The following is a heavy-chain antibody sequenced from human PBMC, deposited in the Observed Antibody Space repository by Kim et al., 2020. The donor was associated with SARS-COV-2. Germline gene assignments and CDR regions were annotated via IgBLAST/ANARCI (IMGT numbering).Heavy chain of an antibody. D-gene: IGHD3-16*01. CDR1: GFTFCAYD. V-gene: IGHV3-48*02. CDR3: VRDRMGGAFDM. Sequence: GGSLRLSCATSGFTFCAYDMNWVRQAPGKGLEWLSFITKSSTTIYYADSVEGRFTISRDNAKNSLFLQMNSLRDEDTALYYCVRDRMGGAFDMWGQGTM. J-gene: IGHJ3*02. CDR2: ITKSSTTI.